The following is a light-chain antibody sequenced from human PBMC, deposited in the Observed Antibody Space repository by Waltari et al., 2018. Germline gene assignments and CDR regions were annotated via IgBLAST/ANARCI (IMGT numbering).Light chain of an antibody. CDR2: GAS. V-gene: IGKV3-15*01. CDR1: QSVSSN. Sequence: EIVMTQSPATLSVSPGERATTSCRASQSVSSNLAWYQQKPGQAPRLIIYGASTRATGIPARFSGSGSGTEFTLTISSLQSEDFAVYYCQQYNNWPPWTFGQGTKVEIK. J-gene: IGKJ1*01. CDR3: QQYNNWPPWT.